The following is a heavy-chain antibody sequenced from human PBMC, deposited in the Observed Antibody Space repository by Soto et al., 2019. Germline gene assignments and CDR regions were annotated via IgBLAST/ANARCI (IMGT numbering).Heavy chain of an antibody. Sequence: PGGSLRLSCAASGFTVSVNYMNWVRQAPGKALEWVSLVDSRGSTYYADSVKGRFTISRDNSKNTLYLQMSSLRVEDTAVYYCARDQFYGSASSNYIYQYYYGMDVWGQGTTVTVSS. D-gene: IGHD3-10*01. J-gene: IGHJ6*02. CDR3: ARDQFYGSASSNYIYQYYYGMDV. CDR1: GFTVSVNY. V-gene: IGHV3-53*01. CDR2: VDSRGST.